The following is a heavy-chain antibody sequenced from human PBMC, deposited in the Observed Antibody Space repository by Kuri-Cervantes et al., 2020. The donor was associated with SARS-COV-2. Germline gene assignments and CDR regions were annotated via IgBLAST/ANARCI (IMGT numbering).Heavy chain of an antibody. D-gene: IGHD1-26*01. V-gene: IGHV3-21*01. J-gene: IGHJ4*02. CDR2: ISSSDSYI. Sequence: GGSLRLSCAASGFTFSSYSMNWVRQAPGKGLEWVSSISSSDSYIYYADSVKGRFTISRDNAKNSLYLQMNSLRAEDTAVYYCAKDLRLKGYSGSYDYWGQGTLVTVSS. CDR1: GFTFSSYS. CDR3: AKDLRLKGYSGSYDY.